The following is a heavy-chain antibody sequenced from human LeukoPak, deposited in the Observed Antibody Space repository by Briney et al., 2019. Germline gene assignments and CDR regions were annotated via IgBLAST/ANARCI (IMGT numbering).Heavy chain of an antibody. CDR3: ARQVVTSAYYYGMDV. J-gene: IGHJ6*02. CDR1: GGSITNYY. V-gene: IGHV4-59*08. CDR2: IYYSGST. D-gene: IGHD3-22*01. Sequence: SETLSLTCTVSGGSITNYYWSWIRQPPGKGLEWIGYIYYSGSTNFNPSLKSRVTISVDTSKNQFSLKLSSVTAARTAVYYCARQVVTSAYYYGMDVWGQGTTVTVSS.